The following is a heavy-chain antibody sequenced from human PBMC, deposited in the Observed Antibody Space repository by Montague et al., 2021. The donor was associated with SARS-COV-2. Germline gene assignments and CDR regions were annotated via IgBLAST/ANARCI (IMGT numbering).Heavy chain of an antibody. V-gene: IGHV4-39*07. D-gene: IGHD5-24*01. CDR1: GGSISSPDYY. CDR2: IYSSGST. Sequence: SETLSLTCTVSGGSISSPDYYWGWIRQSPGKGLEWIGNIYSSGSTSYNPSLKSRVTISIDTSKNQFSLRLSSVTAADTAVYYCARTGDAYTRYYFDYWGQGTLVTVSS. CDR3: ARTGDAYTRYYFDY. J-gene: IGHJ4*02.